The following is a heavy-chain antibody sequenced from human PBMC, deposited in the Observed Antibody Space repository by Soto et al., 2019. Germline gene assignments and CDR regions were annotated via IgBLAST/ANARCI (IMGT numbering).Heavy chain of an antibody. J-gene: IGHJ4*02. CDR1: GGTVSRYA. CDR2: FIPIFVSA. V-gene: IGHV1-69*13. CDR3: ARDLSSDSTGFRGYDL. Sequence: SVKGSCKAAGGTVSRYAITWWRQAPGKGLEWMGVFIPIFVSAHYAQKFQGRVTITADESTSTAYMELSGLRSEDTAIYYCARDLSSDSTGFRGYDLCGQGTLVTVSS. D-gene: IGHD3-10*01.